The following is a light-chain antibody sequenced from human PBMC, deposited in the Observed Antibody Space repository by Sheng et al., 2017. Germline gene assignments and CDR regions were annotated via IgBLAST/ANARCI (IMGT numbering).Light chain of an antibody. V-gene: IGKV1-17*01. CDR1: QFISYS. Sequence: DIQMTQSPSSLSASVGDRVTITCLASQFISYSLNWYQLKPGKAPKLLIYAASTLQRGVPSRFSGSGSGTEFTLTISSLQPEDFATYYCQQLNSYPRTFGQGTKLEIK. J-gene: IGKJ2*01. CDR2: AAS. CDR3: QQLNSYPRT.